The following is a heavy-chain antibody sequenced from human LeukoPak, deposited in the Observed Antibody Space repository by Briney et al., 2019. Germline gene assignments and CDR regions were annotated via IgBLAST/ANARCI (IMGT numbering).Heavy chain of an antibody. CDR1: GGSISSGDYY. CDR3: ARSPDYGGNSGWFDP. CDR2: IYYSGST. J-gene: IGHJ5*02. Sequence: SETLSLTCTVSGGSISSGDYYWSWIRQPPGKGLEWIGYIYYSGSTYYNPSFKSRVTISVDTSKNQFSLKLSSVTAADTAVYYCARSPDYGGNSGWFDPWGQGTLVTVSS. V-gene: IGHV4-30-4*08. D-gene: IGHD4-23*01.